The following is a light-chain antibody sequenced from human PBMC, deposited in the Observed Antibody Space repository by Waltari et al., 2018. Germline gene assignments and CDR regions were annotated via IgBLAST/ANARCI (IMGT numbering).Light chain of an antibody. CDR3: SSWDDSLNGPV. CDR1: SSNIGGNS. CDR2: SNN. Sequence: QSVLTQPPSASGTPGQRVTISCSGSSSNIGGNSVTWYQQLPGAAPKVVIYSNNYRPSGVPERFAGSKSGTSASLAISGLKSEDESDYYCSSWDDSLNGPVFGGGTKVTVL. J-gene: IGLJ3*02. V-gene: IGLV1-44*01.